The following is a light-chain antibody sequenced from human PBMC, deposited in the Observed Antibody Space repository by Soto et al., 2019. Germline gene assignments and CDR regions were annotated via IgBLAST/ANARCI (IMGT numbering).Light chain of an antibody. Sequence: DIQLTQSPSTLSAAVGDRFTITFRASQKIRNLLAWYQQKPGRAPKPLIFDASTLRTGVPSRFSGSGSGSEFNFTITGLQPDDFATYFCQQYYTYAAFGHGTRLEIK. CDR2: DAS. CDR3: QQYYTYAA. J-gene: IGKJ5*01. V-gene: IGKV1-5*01. CDR1: QKIRNL.